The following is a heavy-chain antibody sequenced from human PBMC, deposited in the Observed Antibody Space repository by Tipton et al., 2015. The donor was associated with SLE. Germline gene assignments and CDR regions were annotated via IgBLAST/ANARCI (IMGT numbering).Heavy chain of an antibody. D-gene: IGHD2/OR15-2a*01. CDR1: GGSFSGYY. V-gene: IGHV4-34*01. Sequence: LRLSCAVYGGSFSGYYWSWIRQPPGKGLEWIGEINHSGSTISVDTSKNQFSLKLSSVTAADTAVYYCARVLDYFRYFDLWGRGTLVTVSS. J-gene: IGHJ2*01. CDR3: ARVLDYFRYFDL. CDR2: INHSG.